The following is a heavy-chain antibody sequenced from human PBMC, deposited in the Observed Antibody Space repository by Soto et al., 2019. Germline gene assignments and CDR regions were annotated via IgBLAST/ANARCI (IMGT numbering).Heavy chain of an antibody. D-gene: IGHD6-13*01. V-gene: IGHV4-59*01. CDR2: IYYSGST. J-gene: IGHJ6*03. CDR3: ARDSSSSWYLGYYYYYMDV. Sequence: SETLSLTCTVSGGSISSYYWSWIRQPPGKGLECIWYIYYSGSTNYNPSLKSRVTISVDTSKNQFSLKLSSVTAADTAVYYCARDSSSSWYLGYYYYYMDVWGKGTTVTVSS. CDR1: GGSISSYY.